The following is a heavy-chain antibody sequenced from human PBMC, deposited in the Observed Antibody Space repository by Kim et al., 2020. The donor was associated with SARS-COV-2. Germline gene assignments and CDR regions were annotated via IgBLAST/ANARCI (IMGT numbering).Heavy chain of an antibody. CDR1: GYTFTSYG. D-gene: IGHD2-2*01. J-gene: IGHJ6*03. V-gene: IGHV1-18*01. Sequence: ASVKVSCKASGYTFTSYGISWVRQAPGQGLEWMGWISAYNGNTNYAQKLQGRVTMTTDTSTSTAYMELRSLRSDDTAVYYCARVGDIVVVPAAMARFDYAQDYYYYYMDVWGKGTTVTVSS. CDR2: ISAYNGNT. CDR3: ARVGDIVVVPAAMARFDYAQDYYYYYMDV.